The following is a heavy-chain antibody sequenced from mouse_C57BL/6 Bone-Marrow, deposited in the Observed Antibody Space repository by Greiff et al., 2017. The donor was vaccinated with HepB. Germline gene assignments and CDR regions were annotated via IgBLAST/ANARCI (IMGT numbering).Heavy chain of an antibody. CDR1: GFTFSSYA. J-gene: IGHJ2*01. V-gene: IGHV5-4*01. Sequence: EVKVEESGGGLVKPGGSLKLSCAASGFTFSSYAMSWVRQTPEKRLEWVATISDGGSYTYYPDNVKGRFTISRDNAKNNLYLQMSHLKSEDTAMYYCARDSRWLPYYFDDWGQGTTLTVSS. D-gene: IGHD2-3*01. CDR3: ARDSRWLPYYFDD. CDR2: ISDGGSYT.